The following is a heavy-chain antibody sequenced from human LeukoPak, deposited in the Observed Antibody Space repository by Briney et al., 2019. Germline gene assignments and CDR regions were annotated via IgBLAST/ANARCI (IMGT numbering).Heavy chain of an antibody. CDR3: GRYSDSSGWFDP. CDR1: GGSISSSNYY. D-gene: IGHD6-6*01. CDR2: INYSGST. Sequence: SETLSLTCTVSGGSISSSNYYWSWIRQPPGQGLEWIGSINYSGSTYYNPSLESRVTISVDTSKNQFSLKLISVTAADTAVFYCGRYSDSSGWFDPWGQGTLVTVSS. V-gene: IGHV4-39*01. J-gene: IGHJ5*02.